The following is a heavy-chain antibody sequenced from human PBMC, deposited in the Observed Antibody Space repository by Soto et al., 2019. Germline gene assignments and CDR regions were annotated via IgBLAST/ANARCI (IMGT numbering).Heavy chain of an antibody. CDR3: ARGLEWPNYMDV. Sequence: EVQLVESGGGLVKPGGSLRLSCAASGFTFSSYSMNWVRQAPEKGLEWVSSISSSSSYINYADSLQGRFTISRDNARNSLYLQMNSLRAEDTAVYYCARGLEWPNYMDVWGKGTTVTVSS. V-gene: IGHV3-21*01. J-gene: IGHJ6*03. D-gene: IGHD3-3*01. CDR2: ISSSSSYI. CDR1: GFTFSSYS.